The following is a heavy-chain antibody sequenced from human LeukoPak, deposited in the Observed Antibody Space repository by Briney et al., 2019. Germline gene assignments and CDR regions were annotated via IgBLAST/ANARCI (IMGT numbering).Heavy chain of an antibody. V-gene: IGHV1-2*02. J-gene: IGHJ4*02. D-gene: IGHD3-10*01. Sequence: GASLKLSCTTSRYSFTAFYIHWVRQAPGQRLEWMGCIHPRRGDTNYAQKFQGSVTMTRDTSISTAYLDLSSLRSDDTAVYYCARDGDYGTGSYYRGCIDSWGQGTPVTVSP. CDR2: IHPRRGDT. CDR1: RYSFTAFY. CDR3: ARDGDYGTGSYYRGCIDS.